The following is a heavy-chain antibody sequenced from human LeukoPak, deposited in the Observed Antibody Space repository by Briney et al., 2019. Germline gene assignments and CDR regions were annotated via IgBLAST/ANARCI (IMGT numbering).Heavy chain of an antibody. CDR2: ISSSSSTK. V-gene: IGHV3-48*01. Sequence: GGSLRLSCAASGFTFSSYSMNWLRQAPGKGLEWVSYISSSSSTKYYADSVKGGFTISRDNDNNSLYLQMNSLRADDTAVYYCARDHGARSYYAFDIWGQGTMVTVSS. J-gene: IGHJ3*02. CDR3: ARDHGARSYYAFDI. D-gene: IGHD3-10*01. CDR1: GFTFSSYS.